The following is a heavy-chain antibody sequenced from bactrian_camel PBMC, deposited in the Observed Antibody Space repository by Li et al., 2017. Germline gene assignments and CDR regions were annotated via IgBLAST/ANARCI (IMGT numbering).Heavy chain of an antibody. CDR3: AAVPHDGIYSDYDPCPLSRPGGFWEYNV. V-gene: IGHV3S31*01. J-gene: IGHJ4*01. D-gene: IGHD4*01. CDR1: GFTFSSYT. Sequence: QLVESGGGLVQPGGSLRLSCAASGFTFSSYTMRWIRQAPGKGLEWVSAITRGGEETYYADSVKGRFTISQDNAKNTLYLQMNSLKPEGTGMYYCAAVPHDGIYSDYDPCPLSRPGGFWEYNVWGQGTQVTVS. CDR2: ITRGGEET.